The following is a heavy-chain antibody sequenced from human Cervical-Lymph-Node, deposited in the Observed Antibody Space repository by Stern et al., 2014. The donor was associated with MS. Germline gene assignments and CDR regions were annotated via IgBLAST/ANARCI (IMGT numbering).Heavy chain of an antibody. J-gene: IGHJ4*02. CDR1: GFTFSDHT. Sequence: EMQLVESGEGLVQPGGSLRLSCAASGFTFSDHTFHWVRQAPGKGLEYVSAITGDGGSTYYADSVKGRFTISRDNSKNTLYLLMGSLRAEDMAVYYCARGTAWGSYDYWGQGTWSPSPQ. D-gene: IGHD3-16*01. CDR2: ITGDGGST. V-gene: IGHV3-64*02. CDR3: ARGTAWGSYDY.